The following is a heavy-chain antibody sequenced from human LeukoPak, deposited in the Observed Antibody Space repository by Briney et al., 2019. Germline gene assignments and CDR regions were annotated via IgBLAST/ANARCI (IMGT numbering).Heavy chain of an antibody. V-gene: IGHV4-4*07. CDR1: GGSISSYY. J-gene: IGHJ6*03. D-gene: IGHD2/OR15-2a*01. Sequence: SETLSLTCTVSGGSISSYYWSWIRQAAGQGLEWIGRINNNGRTDYNSSLKSRVTMSVDTSTNQFSLKLSSVTAADTAAYYCARAARILDSRYYYYYMDVWGRGTTVTVSS. CDR2: INNNGRT. CDR3: ARAARILDSRYYYYYMDV.